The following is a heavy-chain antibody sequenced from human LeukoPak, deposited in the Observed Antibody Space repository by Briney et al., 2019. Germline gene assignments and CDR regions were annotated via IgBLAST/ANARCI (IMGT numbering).Heavy chain of an antibody. J-gene: IGHJ5*02. Sequence: ASVKVSCKASSYTFTSDYMYWVRQGPGQGLEWMGVIHPSGGSTSYAQQFQGRLTLTRDMATSTLYMELSSLTSEDTAVYYCAGEATRKYDESSMFPGGFDPWGQETLVTVSS. D-gene: IGHD3-22*01. CDR1: SYTFTSDY. CDR3: AGEATRKYDESSMFPGGFDP. V-gene: IGHV1-46*01. CDR2: IHPSGGST.